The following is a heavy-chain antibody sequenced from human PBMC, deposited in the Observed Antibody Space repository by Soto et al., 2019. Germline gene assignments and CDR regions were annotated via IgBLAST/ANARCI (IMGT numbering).Heavy chain of an antibody. D-gene: IGHD6-13*01. CDR3: AKVGAAAAGTDY. V-gene: IGHV3-30*18. CDR1: GFTFSNYG. J-gene: IGHJ4*02. Sequence: SLRLSCAASGFTFSNYGMHWVRQAPGKGLEWVAVISYDGSNKYYADSVKGRFTISRDNSKNTLYLQMNSLRAEDTAVYYCAKVGAAAAGTDYWGQGTLVTVSS. CDR2: ISYDGSNK.